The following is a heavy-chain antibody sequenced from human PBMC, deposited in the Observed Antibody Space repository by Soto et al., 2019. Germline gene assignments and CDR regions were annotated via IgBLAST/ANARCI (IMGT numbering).Heavy chain of an antibody. CDR3: AKAKPPYFDY. Sequence: PGGSLRLSCAASGFTFSSYWMHLVRQALGKGLVWVSHINSDGSSTSYADSVKGRFTISRDNAKNTLYLQMNSLRAEDTAVYYCAKAKPPYFDYWGQGTLVTVSS. CDR2: INSDGSST. V-gene: IGHV3-74*01. J-gene: IGHJ4*02. CDR1: GFTFSSYW.